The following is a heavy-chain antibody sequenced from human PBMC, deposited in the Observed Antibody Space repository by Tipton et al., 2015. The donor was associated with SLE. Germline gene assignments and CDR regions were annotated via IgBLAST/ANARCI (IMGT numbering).Heavy chain of an antibody. D-gene: IGHD1-26*01. Sequence: TLSLTCAVYGGSFSGYYWSWIRQPPGKGLEWIGEINHSGSTNYNPSLKSRVTISVDTSKNQFSLKLSSVTAADTAVYYCAIGGASGSYLDYFDYWGQGTLVTVSS. J-gene: IGHJ4*02. V-gene: IGHV4-34*01. CDR3: AIGGASGSYLDYFDY. CDR2: INHSGST. CDR1: GGSFSGYY.